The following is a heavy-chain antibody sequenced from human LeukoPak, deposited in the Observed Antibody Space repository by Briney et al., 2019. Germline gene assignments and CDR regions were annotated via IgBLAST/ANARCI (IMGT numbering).Heavy chain of an antibody. CDR3: ARDTAMKR. CDR2: IYYSGST. CDR1: GGSISSYY. V-gene: IGHV4-59*01. J-gene: IGHJ4*02. Sequence: SETLSLTCTVSGGSISSYYWSWIRQPPGKGLEWIGYIYYSGSTNYDPSLKSRVTISVDTSKNQFSLKLSSVTAADTAVYYCARDTAMKRWGQGTLVTVSS. D-gene: IGHD5-18*01.